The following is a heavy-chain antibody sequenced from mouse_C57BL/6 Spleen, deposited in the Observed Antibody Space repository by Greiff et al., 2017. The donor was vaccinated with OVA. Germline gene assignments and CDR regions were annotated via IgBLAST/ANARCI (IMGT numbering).Heavy chain of an antibody. J-gene: IGHJ4*01. CDR3: ARDYYGNYENYAMDY. Sequence: DVMLVESGGDLVKPGGSLKLSCAASGFTFSSYGMSWVCPTPDKRLEWVATISSSGSYTYYPDSVKGRFTISRDNAQNTLYLHMSSLKSEDTAMYYCARDYYGNYENYAMDYWGQGTSVTVSS. CDR1: GFTFSSYG. D-gene: IGHD2-1*01. CDR2: ISSSGSYT. V-gene: IGHV5-6*02.